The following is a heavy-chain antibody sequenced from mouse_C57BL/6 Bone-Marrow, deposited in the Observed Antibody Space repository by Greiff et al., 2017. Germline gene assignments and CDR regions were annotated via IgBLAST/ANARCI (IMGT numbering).Heavy chain of an antibody. Sequence: EVQVVESGGDLVKPGGSLKLSCAASGFTFSSYGMSWVRQTPDKRLEWVATISSGGSYTYYPDSVKGRFTISRDNAKNTLYLQMSSLKSEDTAMYYCARRYGSSSAGFAYWGQGTLVTVSA. CDR1: GFTFSSYG. CDR2: ISSGGSYT. D-gene: IGHD1-1*01. V-gene: IGHV5-6*01. CDR3: ARRYGSSSAGFAY. J-gene: IGHJ3*01.